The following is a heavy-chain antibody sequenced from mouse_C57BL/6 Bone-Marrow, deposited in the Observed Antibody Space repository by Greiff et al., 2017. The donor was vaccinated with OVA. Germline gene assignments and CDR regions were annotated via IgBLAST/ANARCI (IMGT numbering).Heavy chain of an antibody. Sequence: EVKLLEPGGGLVQPGGSLKLSCAASGFTFSDYGMAWVRQAPRQGPEWVAFISNLAYSINYADTVTGRFTLSRENAKNTLYLEMSRRSAEDTAMYYCARDGDYWGQGTSVTV. CDR2: ISNLAYSI. CDR1: GFTFSDYG. V-gene: IGHV5-15*01. J-gene: IGHJ4*01. CDR3: ARDGDY.